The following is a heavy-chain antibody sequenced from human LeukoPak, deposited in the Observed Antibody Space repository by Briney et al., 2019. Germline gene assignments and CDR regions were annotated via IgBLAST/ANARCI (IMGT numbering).Heavy chain of an antibody. J-gene: IGHJ5*02. Sequence: GGSLRLSCIGSGFAFGVHAMSWVRQAPGKGPEWVATIGSGADLFYAESVKGRFTISRDDPRNTVWLQMNSLRAEDTALYYCAKDWTPHNRVYDCLDAWGQGTQVTVSS. CDR3: AKDWTPHNRVYDCLDA. D-gene: IGHD3-16*01. CDR1: GFAFGVHA. CDR2: IGSGADL. V-gene: IGHV3-23*01.